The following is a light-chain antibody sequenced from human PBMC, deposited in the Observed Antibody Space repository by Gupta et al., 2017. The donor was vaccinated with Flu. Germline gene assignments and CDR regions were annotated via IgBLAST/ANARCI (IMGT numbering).Light chain of an antibody. J-gene: IGLJ2*01. CDR1: KLGDKY. V-gene: IGLV3-1*01. CDR2: QDS. CDR3: QAWDSSTAEVV. Sequence: SSELTQPPSVSVSPGQTASITCPGDKLGDKYACWYHQKPGQSPVLVIYQDSKRPSGIPERFSGANSGNTATLTISGTQAMDEADYYCQAWDSSTAEVVFGGGTKLTVL.